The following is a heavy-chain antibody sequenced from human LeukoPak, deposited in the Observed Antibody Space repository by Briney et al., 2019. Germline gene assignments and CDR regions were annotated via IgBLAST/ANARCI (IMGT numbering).Heavy chain of an antibody. J-gene: IGHJ4*02. CDR3: AKGSGGYSYGYSGWDYFDY. V-gene: IGHV3-30*18. Sequence: GGSLRLSCAASGFTFSSYGMHWVRQAPGKGLEWVAVISYDGSNKYYADSVKGRFTISRDNSKNTLYLQMNSLRAEDTAVYYCAKGSGGYSYGYSGWDYFDYWGQGTLVTVSS. CDR2: ISYDGSNK. D-gene: IGHD5-18*01. CDR1: GFTFSSYG.